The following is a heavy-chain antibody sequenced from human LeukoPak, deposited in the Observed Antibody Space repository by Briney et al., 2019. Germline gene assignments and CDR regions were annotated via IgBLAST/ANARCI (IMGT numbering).Heavy chain of an antibody. CDR1: GYTFTSYG. Sequence: VASVKVSCKASGYTFTSYGINWVRQATGQGLEWMGWMNPNSGNTGYAQKFQGRVTMTRNTSISTAYMELSSLRSEDTAVYYCARGPNKSDGGNSGSAWFDPWGQGTLVTVSS. CDR3: ARGPNKSDGGNSGSAWFDP. J-gene: IGHJ5*02. D-gene: IGHD4-23*01. V-gene: IGHV1-8*02. CDR2: MNPNSGNT.